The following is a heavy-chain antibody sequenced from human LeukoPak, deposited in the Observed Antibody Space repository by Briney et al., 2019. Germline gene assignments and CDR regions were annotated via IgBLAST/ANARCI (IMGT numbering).Heavy chain of an antibody. Sequence: SETLSLTCTVSGGSIRSYYWSWIRQPPGKGLEWIGYVYYGGSTNYNPSLKSRVSMSVDTSKNQFSLTLTSVTVADTAFYYCARGGIRGYSAFDNLDFWGLGTHVTVSS. CDR3: ARGGIRGYSAFDNLDF. CDR1: GGSIRSYY. V-gene: IGHV4-59*01. CDR2: VYYGGST. D-gene: IGHD5-12*01. J-gene: IGHJ4*02.